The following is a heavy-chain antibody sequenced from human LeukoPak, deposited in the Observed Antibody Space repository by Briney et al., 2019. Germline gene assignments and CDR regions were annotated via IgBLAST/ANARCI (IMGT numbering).Heavy chain of an antibody. CDR2: INHSGST. J-gene: IGHJ4*02. CDR3: AGVQHAGYSSSWYRWGHFDY. Sequence: PSETLSLTCAVYGGSFSGYYWSWIRQPPGKGLEWIGEINHSGSTNYNPSLKSRVTISVDTSKNQFSLKLSSVTAADTAVYYCAGVQHAGYSSSWYRWGHFDYWGQGTLVTVSS. CDR1: GGSFSGYY. D-gene: IGHD6-13*01. V-gene: IGHV4-34*01.